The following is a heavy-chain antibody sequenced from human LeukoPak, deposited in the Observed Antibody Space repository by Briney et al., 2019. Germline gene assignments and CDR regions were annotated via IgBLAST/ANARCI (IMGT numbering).Heavy chain of an antibody. V-gene: IGHV3-23*01. CDR3: AKGGEQWLVPNYFDY. J-gene: IGHJ4*02. CDR2: ISGSGGST. D-gene: IGHD6-19*01. Sequence: GGSLRLSCAASGFAFSSYAMSWVRQAPGKGLEWVSAISGSGGSTYYADSVKGRFTISRDNSKNTLYLQMNSLRAEDTAVYYCAKGGEQWLVPNYFDYWGQGTLVTVSS. CDR1: GFAFSSYA.